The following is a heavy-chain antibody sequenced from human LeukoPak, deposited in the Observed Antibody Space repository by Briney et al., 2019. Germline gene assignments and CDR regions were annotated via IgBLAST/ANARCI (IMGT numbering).Heavy chain of an antibody. V-gene: IGHV3-15*01. CDR3: NTGTAAADY. CDR2: IKRKADGGTT. CDR1: GFTFSSYE. D-gene: IGHD6-25*01. J-gene: IGHJ4*02. Sequence: GGSLRLSCAASGFTFSSYEMNWVRQAPGKGLEWVGRIKRKADGGTTDYAAPVKDRFTISRDDSKTTLYLQMNSLKPDDTAVYFCNTGTAAADYWGQGTQVTVSS.